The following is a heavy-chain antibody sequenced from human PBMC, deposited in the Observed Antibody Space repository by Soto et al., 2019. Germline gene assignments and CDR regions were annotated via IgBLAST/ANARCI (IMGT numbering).Heavy chain of an antibody. CDR2: IGGDGGGT. Sequence: AAGKGLEWVSVIGGDGGGTYYADSGKGRFTVSRDNSKNTLYLQMDSLRADDTAVYYCARDRAARDNYSTDVCGKGPKFSVSS. V-gene: IGHV3-23*01. CDR3: ARDRAARDNYSTDV. D-gene: IGHD6-13*01. J-gene: IGHJ6*03.